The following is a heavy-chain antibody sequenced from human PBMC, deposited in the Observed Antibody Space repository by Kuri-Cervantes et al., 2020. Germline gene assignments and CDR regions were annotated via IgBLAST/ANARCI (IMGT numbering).Heavy chain of an antibody. CDR1: GFTFSSYA. V-gene: IGHV3-23*01. CDR3: AKDRGRYCSGGSCVY. D-gene: IGHD2-15*01. Sequence: GGSLRLSCAASGFTFSSYAMSWVRQAPGKGLEWVSAISGSGSSTYYADSVKGRFTISRDNSKNTLYLQMNSLRAEDTAVYYCAKDRGRYCSGGSCVYWGQGTLVTVSS. J-gene: IGHJ4*02. CDR2: ISGSGSST.